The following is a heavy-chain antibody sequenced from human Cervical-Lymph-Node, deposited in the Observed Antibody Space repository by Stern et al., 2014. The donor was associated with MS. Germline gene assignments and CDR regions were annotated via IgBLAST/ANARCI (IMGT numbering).Heavy chain of an antibody. CDR1: GYTFTNSY. CDR3: ATQGPIYNWFDS. J-gene: IGHJ5*01. Sequence: VSLVESGAEVKKPGESLKISCKGSGYTFTNSYIAWVRQMPGKGLEWMGIIYPGDSHTIYSPSFQGQVTISADKSISTAYLQWSSLKSSDTAMYYCATQGPIYNWFDSWGQGTLVTVSS. CDR2: IYPGDSHT. V-gene: IGHV5-51*01.